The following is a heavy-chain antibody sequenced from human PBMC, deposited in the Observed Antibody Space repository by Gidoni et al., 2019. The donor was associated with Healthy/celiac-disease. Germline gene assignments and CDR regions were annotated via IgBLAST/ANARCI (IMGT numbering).Heavy chain of an antibody. Sequence: QVQLVESGGGVFQPGRSLRLSCAASGFTFSSYAMHWVRQAPGKGLEWVAVISYDGSNKYYADSVKGRFTISRDNSKNTLYLQMNSLRAEDTAVYYGAREYWVRNQLLYYYYGMDVWGQGTTVTVSS. J-gene: IGHJ6*02. CDR1: GFTFSSYA. CDR2: ISYDGSNK. V-gene: IGHV3-30*01. D-gene: IGHD2-2*02. CDR3: AREYWVRNQLLYYYYGMDV.